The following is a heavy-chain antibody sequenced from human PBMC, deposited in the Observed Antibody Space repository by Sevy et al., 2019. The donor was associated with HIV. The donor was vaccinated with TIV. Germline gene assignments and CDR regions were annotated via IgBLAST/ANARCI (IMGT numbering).Heavy chain of an antibody. CDR1: GFTFTSYA. D-gene: IGHD3-16*02. CDR3: ARTVGLRLGELSFDY. V-gene: IGHV3-30-3*01. CDR2: ISYDGSNK. J-gene: IGHJ4*02. Sequence: GGSLSLSCAASGFTFTSYAMHWVRQAPVKVLEWVAVISYDGSNKSYADSVKGRFTISRDNSKNTLYLQMNSLRAEDTAVYYCARTVGLRLGELSFDYWGQGTLVTVSS.